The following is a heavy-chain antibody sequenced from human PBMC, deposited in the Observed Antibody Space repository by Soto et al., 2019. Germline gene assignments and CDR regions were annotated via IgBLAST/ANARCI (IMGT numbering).Heavy chain of an antibody. CDR2: ISWDSGSI. CDR1: GFTFDDYA. D-gene: IGHD3-3*01. CDR3: VKGLPDFWCGYYIFDY. J-gene: IGHJ4*02. Sequence: EVQLVESGGGLVQPGRSLRLSCAASGFTFDDYAMHWVRQAPGKGLEWVSGISWDSGSIGYADSVKGRFTISRDNAKNSLYLQMNSLRAEDTGLYYCVKGLPDFWCGYYIFDYWGRGTLVTVSS. V-gene: IGHV3-9*01.